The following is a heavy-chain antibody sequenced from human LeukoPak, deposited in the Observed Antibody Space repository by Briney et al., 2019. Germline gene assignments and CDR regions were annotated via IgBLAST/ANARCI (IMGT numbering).Heavy chain of an antibody. CDR2: IYSGGST. J-gene: IGHJ5*02. CDR3: AREKQYQLLRVSWFDP. D-gene: IGHD2-2*01. CDR1: GFTVSSNY. Sequence: GGSLRLSCATSGFTVSSNYMSWVRQAPGKGLEWVSVIYSGGSTYYADSVKGRFTISRDNSKNTLYLQMNSLRAEDTAVYYCAREKQYQLLRVSWFDPWGQGTLVTVSS. V-gene: IGHV3-66*01.